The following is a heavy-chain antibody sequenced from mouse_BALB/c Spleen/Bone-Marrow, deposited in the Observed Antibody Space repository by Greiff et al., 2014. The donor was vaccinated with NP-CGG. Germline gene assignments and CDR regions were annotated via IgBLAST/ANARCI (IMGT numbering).Heavy chain of an antibody. Sequence: DLVKPGASVKLSCKASGYTSTSYWINWIKQRPGQGLEWIGRIAPGSGSTYYNEMFKGKATLTVDTSSSTAYILLSSLSSEDSAVYFCAYYRYDVNYWGQGTTLTVSS. CDR3: AYYRYDVNY. CDR1: GYTSTSYW. J-gene: IGHJ2*01. V-gene: IGHV1S41*01. CDR2: IAPGSGST. D-gene: IGHD2-14*01.